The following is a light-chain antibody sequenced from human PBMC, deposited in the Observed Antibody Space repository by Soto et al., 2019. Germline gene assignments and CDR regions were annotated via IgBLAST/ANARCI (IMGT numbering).Light chain of an antibody. Sequence: QSVLTQPASVSGSPGQSITISCTGTISDVGSYNYVSWYQQYPGKAPKLMIYDVSTRPSGVSDRFSGSKSGNTASLTISGLRAEDEADYYCGSYTTSSNSVFGPGTKVTVL. J-gene: IGLJ1*01. CDR3: GSYTTSSNSV. V-gene: IGLV2-14*03. CDR2: DVS. CDR1: ISDVGSYNY.